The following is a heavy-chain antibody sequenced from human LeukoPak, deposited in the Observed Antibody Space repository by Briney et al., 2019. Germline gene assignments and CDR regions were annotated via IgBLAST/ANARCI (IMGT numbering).Heavy chain of an antibody. J-gene: IGHJ4*02. Sequence: GGSLRLSCAASGFTFSSYSMNWVRQAPGKGLEWVSYITFSSSIIYYADSVKGRFTISRDNAKNSLYLQMNSLRAEDTAVYYCARGSFLITFGGFIGWGQGTLVTVSS. V-gene: IGHV3-48*01. CDR2: ITFSSSII. CDR3: ARGSFLITFGGFIG. D-gene: IGHD3-16*02. CDR1: GFTFSSYS.